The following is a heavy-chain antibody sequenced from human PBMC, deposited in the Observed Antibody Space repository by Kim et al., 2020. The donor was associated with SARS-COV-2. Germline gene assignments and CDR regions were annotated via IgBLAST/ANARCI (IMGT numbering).Heavy chain of an antibody. CDR1: GDSISSYY. J-gene: IGHJ4*02. Sequence: SETLSLTCTVSGDSISSYYWSWIRQPPGKGLEWIGYIYYSGTTNYNASLKSRVIISVDTSKNHFSLKLTSVSAADTAVYYCARGFDYWGQGTLVTVSA. V-gene: IGHV4-59*13. CDR3: ARGFDY. CDR2: IYYSGTT.